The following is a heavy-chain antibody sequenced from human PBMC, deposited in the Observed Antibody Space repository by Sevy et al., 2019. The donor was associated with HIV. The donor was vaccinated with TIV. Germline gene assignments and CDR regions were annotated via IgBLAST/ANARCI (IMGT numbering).Heavy chain of an antibody. CDR2: LYPDDSDT. V-gene: IGHV5-51*01. CDR1: GYSFTSHW. D-gene: IGHD3-22*01. Sequence: GESLKISCRGSGYSFTSHWIGWVRHMPGKGLEWMGILYPDDSDTRYSPSFQGQVTFSADKSISTAYLQWSSLKASETAMYYCATSRSGYLDSSGYYIYWGQATLVTVSS. CDR3: ATSRSGYLDSSGYYIY. J-gene: IGHJ4*02.